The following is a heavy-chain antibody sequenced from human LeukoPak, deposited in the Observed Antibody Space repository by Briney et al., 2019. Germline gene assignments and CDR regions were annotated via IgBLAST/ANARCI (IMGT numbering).Heavy chain of an antibody. CDR3: ARAGSGSSGSWFDP. CDR2: IYYSGST. D-gene: IGHD1-26*01. V-gene: IGHV4-39*07. Sequence: PSETLSLTCTVSGGSISSSSYYWGWIRQPPGKGLEWIGSIYYSGSTYYNPSLKSRVTISVDTSKNQFSLKLSSVTAADTAVYYCARAGSGSSGSWFDPWGQGTLVTVSS. CDR1: GGSISSSSYY. J-gene: IGHJ5*02.